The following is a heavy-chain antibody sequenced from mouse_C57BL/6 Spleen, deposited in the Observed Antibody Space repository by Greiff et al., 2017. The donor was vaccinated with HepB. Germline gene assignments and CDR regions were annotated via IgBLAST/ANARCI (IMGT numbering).Heavy chain of an antibody. J-gene: IGHJ2*01. CDR3: ARKARRYSNSLFDY. CDR1: GYTFTSYW. D-gene: IGHD2-5*01. CDR2: IYPGSGST. V-gene: IGHV1-55*01. Sequence: VQLQQSGAELVKPGASVKMSCKASGYTFTSYWITWVKQRPGQGLEWIGDIYPGSGSTNYNEKFKSKATLTVDTSSSTAYMQLSSLTSEDSAVYYRARKARRYSNSLFDYWGQGTTLTVSS.